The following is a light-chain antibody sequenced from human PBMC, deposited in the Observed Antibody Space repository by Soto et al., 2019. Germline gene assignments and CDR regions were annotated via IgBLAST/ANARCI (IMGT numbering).Light chain of an antibody. CDR3: TSYSSGSTVV. CDR1: SSDVGGYNF. CDR2: DVS. V-gene: IGLV2-14*03. J-gene: IGLJ2*01. Sequence: QSALTQPASVSGSPGQSITISCTGTSSDVGGYNFVSWYQQHPGKAPKLMIYDVSNRPSGVSSRFSASKSGNTASLTISGLQTEDEADYYCTSYSSGSTVVFGGGTQLTVL.